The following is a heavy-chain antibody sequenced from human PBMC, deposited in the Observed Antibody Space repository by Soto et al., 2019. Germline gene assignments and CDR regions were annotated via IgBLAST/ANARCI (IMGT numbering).Heavy chain of an antibody. Sequence: RASVKVSCKASGYTFTSYAMHWVRQAPGQRLEWMGWINAGNGNTKYSQKFQGRVTITRDTSASTAYMELSSLRSEDTAVYYCARDLYPVEYCRGGSCYVYFQHWGQGTLVTVSS. CDR2: INAGNGNT. J-gene: IGHJ1*01. V-gene: IGHV1-3*01. D-gene: IGHD2-15*01. CDR1: GYTFTSYA. CDR3: ARDLYPVEYCRGGSCYVYFQH.